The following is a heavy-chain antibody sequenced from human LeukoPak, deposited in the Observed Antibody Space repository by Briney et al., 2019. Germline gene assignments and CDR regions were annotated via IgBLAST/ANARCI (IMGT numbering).Heavy chain of an antibody. D-gene: IGHD3-3*01. CDR2: IKSKTDGGTT. V-gene: IGHV3-15*01. CDR3: TFYDFWSGSTTGMDV. J-gene: IGHJ6*04. Sequence: GGSLRLSCAASGFTFSNAWMSWVRQAPGKGLEWVGRIKSKTDGGTTDYAAPVKGRFTISRDDSKNTLYLQMNSLKTEDTAVYYPTFYDFWSGSTTGMDVWGKGTTVTVSS. CDR1: GFTFSNAW.